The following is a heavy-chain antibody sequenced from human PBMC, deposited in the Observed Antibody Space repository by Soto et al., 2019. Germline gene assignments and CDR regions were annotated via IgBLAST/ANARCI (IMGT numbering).Heavy chain of an antibody. J-gene: IGHJ6*03. CDR2: VYYTGST. Sequence: SETLSLTCTVSGGSLSNFYWSWIRQPPGKGLEWIGYVYYTGSTSYNPSLKRRVTFSADSSRGQFSLRLISVTAADTAVYYCARTVLGPDFFSDCFVDYYYHIDVWAQGTTVTVSS. D-gene: IGHD3-16*01. CDR3: ARTVLGPDFFSDCFVDYYYHIDV. V-gene: IGHV4-59*08. CDR1: GGSLSNFY.